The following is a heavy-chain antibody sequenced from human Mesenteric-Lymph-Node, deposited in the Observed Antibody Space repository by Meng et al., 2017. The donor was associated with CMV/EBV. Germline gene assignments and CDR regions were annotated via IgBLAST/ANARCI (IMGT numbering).Heavy chain of an antibody. CDR2: MSTSGST. V-gene: IGHV3-23*01. D-gene: IGHD6-6*01. CDR1: GFIFSNDV. J-gene: IGHJ2*01. Sequence: GGPLRPSCAASGFIFSNDVMNWVRQVPGKGLEWVAAMSTSGSTYYVDSVKGRFTISRDISKNTLYLQMNSLRAEDTAVYHCARSRRTYWFFDLWGRGTVVTVSS. CDR3: ARSRRTYWFFDL.